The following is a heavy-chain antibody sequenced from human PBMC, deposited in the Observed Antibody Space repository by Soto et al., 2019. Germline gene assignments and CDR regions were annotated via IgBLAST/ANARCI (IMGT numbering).Heavy chain of an antibody. CDR2: ISAYNGNT. J-gene: IGHJ6*02. V-gene: IGHV1-18*01. CDR1: GYTFTSYG. CDR3: GRGLTIFGVVTKVYGMDV. Sequence: ASVKVSCKASGYTFTSYGISWVRQAPGQGLEWMGWISAYNGNTNYAQKLQGRVTMTTDTSTSTAYMELRSLRSDDTAVYYCGRGLTIFGVVTKVYGMDVWGQGTTVTVSS. D-gene: IGHD3-3*01.